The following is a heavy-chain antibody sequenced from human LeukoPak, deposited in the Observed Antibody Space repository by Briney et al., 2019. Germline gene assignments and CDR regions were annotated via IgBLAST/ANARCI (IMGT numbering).Heavy chain of an antibody. Sequence: ASVKVSCMASGYTFTSYFMHWVRQAPGKGLEWLGMINPSGSTTTYAQKFQGRVTMTRDTSTSTVYMELSSLRSEDTAVYYCARETSDSWGQGTLVTVSS. CDR2: INPSGSTT. CDR1: GYTFTSYF. V-gene: IGHV1-46*01. J-gene: IGHJ5*01. D-gene: IGHD1-1*01. CDR3: ARETSDS.